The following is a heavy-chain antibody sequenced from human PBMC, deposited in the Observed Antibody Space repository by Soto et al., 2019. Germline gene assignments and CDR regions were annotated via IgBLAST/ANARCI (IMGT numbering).Heavy chain of an antibody. D-gene: IGHD3-10*01. CDR3: ARDRDDYGSGNYYNRIDF. J-gene: IGHJ4*02. Sequence: QVQLVQSGAEVKKPGSSVKVSCKASGGIFSTYAISWLRQAPGQGLEWMGVIIPIFGTPNYAQRFQGRVTITEHESTTTSDMEVSRLKSEYTSVYYCARDRDDYGSGNYYNRIDFWGQGALVTVSS. V-gene: IGHV1-69*01. CDR1: GGIFSTYA. CDR2: IIPIFGTP.